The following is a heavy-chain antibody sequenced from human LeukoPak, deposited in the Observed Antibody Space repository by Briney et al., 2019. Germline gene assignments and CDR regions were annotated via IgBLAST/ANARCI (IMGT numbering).Heavy chain of an antibody. CDR2: MNPNSGKT. CDR3: ATRCGGDCYSRDY. D-gene: IGHD2-21*02. CDR1: GYPFTSYE. V-gene: IGHV1-8*01. Sequence: ASVKVSCKTSGYPFTSYEINWVRQASGQGLEWMGWMNPNSGKTGYSQKFQGRVIMTRNTSIRTAYMELTGLRSEDTAVYYCATRCGGDCYSRDYWGQGTLVTVSS. J-gene: IGHJ4*02.